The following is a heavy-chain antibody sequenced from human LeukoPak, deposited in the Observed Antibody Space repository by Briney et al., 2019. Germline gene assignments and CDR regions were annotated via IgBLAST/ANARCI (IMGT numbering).Heavy chain of an antibody. D-gene: IGHD1-26*01. J-gene: IGHJ4*02. CDR2: ISGSGGST. V-gene: IGHV3-23*01. CDR3: GTDPPGHSPRYTGTYVDY. Sequence: GGSLRLSCAVSGFTFSSYAMSWVRQAPGKGLEWVAAISGSGGSTYYADSVKGRFIISRDNSKNTLYLQMNSLRAEDTAVYYCGTDPPGHSPRYTGTYVDYWGQGTLVTVSS. CDR1: GFTFSSYA.